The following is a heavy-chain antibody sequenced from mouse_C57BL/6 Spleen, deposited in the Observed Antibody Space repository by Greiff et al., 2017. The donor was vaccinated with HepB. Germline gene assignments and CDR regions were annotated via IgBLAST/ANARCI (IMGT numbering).Heavy chain of an antibody. D-gene: IGHD1-1*01. CDR2: IDPNSGGT. V-gene: IGHV1-72*01. Sequence: QVQLKQPGAELVKPGASVKLSCKASGYTFTSYWMHWVKQRPGRGLEWIGRIDPNSGGTKYNEKFKSKATLTVDKPSSTAYMQLSSLTSEDSAVYYCATYYYGPWFAYWGQGTLVTVSA. J-gene: IGHJ3*01. CDR1: GYTFTSYW. CDR3: ATYYYGPWFAY.